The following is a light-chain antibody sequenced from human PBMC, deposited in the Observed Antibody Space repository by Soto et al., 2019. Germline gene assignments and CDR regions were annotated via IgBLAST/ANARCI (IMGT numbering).Light chain of an antibody. CDR3: QLYNSYALA. Sequence: DIQMTQSPSTLSASVGDRVTITCRASQSITTWLAWYQQKPGKAPKLLIQKASTLESGVPSRFSASGFGTEFTLTINSLQPDDFATYSCQLYNSYALAFGGGTKVEI. CDR1: QSITTW. V-gene: IGKV1-5*03. CDR2: KAS. J-gene: IGKJ4*01.